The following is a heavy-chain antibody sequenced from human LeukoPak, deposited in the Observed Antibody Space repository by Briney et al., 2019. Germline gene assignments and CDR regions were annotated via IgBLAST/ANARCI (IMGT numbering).Heavy chain of an antibody. D-gene: IGHD6-19*01. CDR2: ISSSSSYI. J-gene: IGHJ4*02. Sequence: GGSLRLSCATSGFTFSSYSMNWVRQAPGKGLEWVSSISSSSSYIYYADSVKGRFTISRDNAKNSLYLHMDSLRAEDTAVYYCARGAYSSGWAYFDHWGQGTLVTVSS. V-gene: IGHV3-21*01. CDR3: ARGAYSSGWAYFDH. CDR1: GFTFSSYS.